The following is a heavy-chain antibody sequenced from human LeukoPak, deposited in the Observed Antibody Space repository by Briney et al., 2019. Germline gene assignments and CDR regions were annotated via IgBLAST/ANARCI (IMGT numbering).Heavy chain of an antibody. CDR1: GGSFSGYY. Sequence: SETLSLTCAVYGGSFSGYYWSWIRQPLGKGLEWIGEINHSGSTNYNPSLKSRVTISVDTSKNQFSLKLSSVTAADTAVYYCARGLGRGYDILTGYYRGYYYYGMDVWGQGTTVTVSS. CDR3: ARGLGRGYDILTGYYRGYYYYGMDV. V-gene: IGHV4-34*01. D-gene: IGHD3-9*01. J-gene: IGHJ6*02. CDR2: INHSGST.